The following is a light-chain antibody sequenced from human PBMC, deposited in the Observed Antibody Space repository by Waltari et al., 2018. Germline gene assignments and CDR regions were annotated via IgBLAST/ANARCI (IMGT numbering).Light chain of an antibody. CDR1: QGDRSS. J-gene: IGKJ4*01. V-gene: IGKV1-9*01. CDR2: GAS. Sequence: DIQLTQSPSFLPASVGDRVTITCRASQGDRSSLAWYQQKPGISPKLLFYGASTLHSGVPSRFSGSGSGTEFTLTISSLQPEDFATYYCLQFNSFPLTFGGGTKVEIK. CDR3: LQFNSFPLT.